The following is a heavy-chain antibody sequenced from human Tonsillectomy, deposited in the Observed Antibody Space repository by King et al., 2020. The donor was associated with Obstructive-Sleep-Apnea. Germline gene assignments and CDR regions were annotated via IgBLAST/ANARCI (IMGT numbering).Heavy chain of an antibody. J-gene: IGHJ6*02. CDR1: GFSFSGSA. D-gene: IGHD6-13*01. Sequence: VQLVESGGGLVQPGGSLKLSCAASGFSFSGSAIHWVRQASGKGLEWVGRIRSNPNSYATVYAASVKGRFTISRDESKNTADLQMNSLKTEDTAVYYCTRRWEAAASGMDVWGQGTTVTVSS. CDR2: IRSNPNSYAT. V-gene: IGHV3-73*01. CDR3: TRRWEAAASGMDV.